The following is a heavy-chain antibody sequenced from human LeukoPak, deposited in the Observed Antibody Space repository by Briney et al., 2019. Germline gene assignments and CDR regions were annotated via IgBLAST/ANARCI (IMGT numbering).Heavy chain of an antibody. Sequence: SETLSLTCAVYGGSFSNYYWSWIRQPPGKGLEWIREINHVGSTNYNPSLKSRVTMSVDTSKTQFSLRLSSVTAADTAVYYCALAGDFDYWGQGTLVTVSS. D-gene: IGHD7-27*01. CDR3: ALAGDFDY. CDR1: GGSFSNYY. CDR2: INHVGST. V-gene: IGHV4-34*01. J-gene: IGHJ4*02.